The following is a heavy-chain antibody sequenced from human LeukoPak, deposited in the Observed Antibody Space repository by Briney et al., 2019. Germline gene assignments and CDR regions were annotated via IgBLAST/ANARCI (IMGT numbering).Heavy chain of an antibody. V-gene: IGHV1-2*02. CDR3: AREAPNSAAFDP. D-gene: IGHD2-8*01. CDR2: INPNSGGT. J-gene: IGHJ5*02. Sequence: ASVKVSCKASGFTFTGYYMHWVRQAPGQGLEWMGWINPNSGGTNYAQKFQGRVTMTRDTSVSTAYMELRRLRSDDTAVYYCAREAPNSAAFDPWGQGTLVTVSS. CDR1: GFTFTGYY.